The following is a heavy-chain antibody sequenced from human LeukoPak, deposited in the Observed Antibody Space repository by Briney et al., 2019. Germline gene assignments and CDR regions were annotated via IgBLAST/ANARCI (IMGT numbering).Heavy chain of an antibody. V-gene: IGHV4-38-2*02. CDR1: GYSISSGYY. Sequence: SETLSLTCTVSGYSISSGYYWSWIRQPPGKGLEWIGYIYHSGSTYYNPSLKSRVTISVDRSKNQFSLKLSSVTAADTAVYYCARDYPHLHYDFWSGSTSGDVWGKGTTVTVSS. J-gene: IGHJ6*04. CDR3: ARDYPHLHYDFWSGSTSGDV. D-gene: IGHD3-3*01. CDR2: IYHSGST.